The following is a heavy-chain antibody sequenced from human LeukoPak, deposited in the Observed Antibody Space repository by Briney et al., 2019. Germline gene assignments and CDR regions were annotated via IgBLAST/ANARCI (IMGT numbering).Heavy chain of an antibody. V-gene: IGHV3-21*01. D-gene: IGHD2-2*01. CDR2: ISSSSSYI. J-gene: IGHJ3*02. CDR3: ARDRVVPAAISAFDI. Sequence: GGSLRLSCAASGFTFSSYSMNWVRQAPGKGLEWVSSISSSSSYIYYADSVKGRFTISRDNAKNSLYLQMNSLRAEDTAVYYCARDRVVPAAISAFDIWGQGTMVTVSS. CDR1: GFTFSSYS.